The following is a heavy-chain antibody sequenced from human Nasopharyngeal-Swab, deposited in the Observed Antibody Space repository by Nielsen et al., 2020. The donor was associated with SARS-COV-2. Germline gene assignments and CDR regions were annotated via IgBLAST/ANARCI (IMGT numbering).Heavy chain of an antibody. J-gene: IGHJ6*02. CDR3: TRGRYLGIYYYGMDV. CDR2: IKYTGST. D-gene: IGHD3-16*01. V-gene: IGHV4-39*07. CDR1: GGSIGSRSFY. Sequence: SETLSLTCTVSGGSIGSRSFYWGWIRQPPGKGLEWIGEIKYTGSTNYNPSLKSRVSISVDTSKNQLSLRLSSVTVADTAVYYCTRGRYLGIYYYGMDVWGQGTTVTVSS.